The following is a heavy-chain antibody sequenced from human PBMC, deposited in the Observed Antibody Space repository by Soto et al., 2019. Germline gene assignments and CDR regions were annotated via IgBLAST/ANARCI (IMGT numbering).Heavy chain of an antibody. J-gene: IGHJ6*02. Sequence: QVQLVQSGAEVKKPGSSVRVSCKASGDTFNTFAISWVRQAPGQGLEWMGGIIPIFGTPDYAQHFPGRVTISADESTNTAYWELSSLRYEDTAVYYCARSPGITGTRASQYAMDVWGQGTTVTVSS. D-gene: IGHD1-20*01. CDR3: ARSPGITGTRASQYAMDV. V-gene: IGHV1-69*01. CDR1: GDTFNTFA. CDR2: IIPIFGTP.